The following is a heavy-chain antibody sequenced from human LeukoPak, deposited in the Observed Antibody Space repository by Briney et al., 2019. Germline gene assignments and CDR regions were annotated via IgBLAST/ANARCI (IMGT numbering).Heavy chain of an antibody. CDR2: ISYDGSNK. CDR3: ARGAKWLLRETFDI. Sequence: GGSLRLSCAASGFTFSSYALNWVRQAPSKGLEWVAVISYDGSNKYFADSVKGRFSISRDNSKNTLYLQMNSLGTEDTAVYFCARGAKWLLRETFDIWGQGTMVSVSS. J-gene: IGHJ3*02. CDR1: GFTFSSYA. D-gene: IGHD6-19*01. V-gene: IGHV3-30-3*01.